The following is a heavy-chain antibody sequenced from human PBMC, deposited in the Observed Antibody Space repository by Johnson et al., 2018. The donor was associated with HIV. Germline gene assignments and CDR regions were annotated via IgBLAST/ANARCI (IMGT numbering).Heavy chain of an antibody. J-gene: IGHJ3*02. CDR2: ISWNGDNT. V-gene: IGHV3-20*04. CDR3: AREAIAAADSNAFDI. CDR1: GFTLSNAW. D-gene: IGHD6-13*01. Sequence: VQLVESGGGLVKPGGSLRLSCAASGFTLSNAWMSWVRQAPGKGLEWVSGISWNGDNTGYTDSVKGRFTISRDNAKNSLYLQMNSLRAEDTALYYCAREAIAAADSNAFDIWGQGTMVTVSS.